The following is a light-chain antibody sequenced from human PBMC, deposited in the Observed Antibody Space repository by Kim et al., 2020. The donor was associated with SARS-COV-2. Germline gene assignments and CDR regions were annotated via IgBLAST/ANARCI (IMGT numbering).Light chain of an antibody. CDR2: GAS. CDR3: QQYDNPPYT. J-gene: IGKJ2*01. CDR1: QSVSGNC. Sequence: LSPGESATLTCRASQSVSGNCLAWYQQRLGQSPRLLIYGASSRDTGIPDTFSGSGSGTDFSPTITRLDPEDSAVYYCQQYDNPPYTFGQGTKLEI. V-gene: IGKV3-20*01.